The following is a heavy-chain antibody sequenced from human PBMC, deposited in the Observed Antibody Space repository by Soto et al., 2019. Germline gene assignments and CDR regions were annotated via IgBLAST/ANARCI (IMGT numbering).Heavy chain of an antibody. V-gene: IGHV3-23*01. D-gene: IGHD1-20*01. CDR2: ISPGADVS. J-gene: IGHJ3*01. CDR1: GFTFSSFS. CDR3: VRRAITATTKWGAFDV. Sequence: EVQLLESGGGLVQPGGSLRLSCAASGFTFSSFSLNWVPRAPGKGLEWVSTISPGADVSHYTDSVKGRFTISRDNSRRTLHLQMDSLRVEDAAVYFCVRRAITATTKWGAFDVWGQGTAVTVSS.